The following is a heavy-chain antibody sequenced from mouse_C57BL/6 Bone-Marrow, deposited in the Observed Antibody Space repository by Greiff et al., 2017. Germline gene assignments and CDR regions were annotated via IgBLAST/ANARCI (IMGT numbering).Heavy chain of an antibody. CDR3: ARNDGSSYWYFDV. V-gene: IGHV1-39*01. D-gene: IGHD1-1*01. CDR1: GYSFTDYN. Sequence: EVQLQQSGPELVKPGASVKISCKASGYSFTDYNMHWVKQSTGKSLEWIGVINPNYGTTSYNQKFKGKATLTVDQSSSTAYMQLNSLTSEDSAVYYCARNDGSSYWYFDVWGTGTMVTVSS. CDR2: INPNYGTT. J-gene: IGHJ1*03.